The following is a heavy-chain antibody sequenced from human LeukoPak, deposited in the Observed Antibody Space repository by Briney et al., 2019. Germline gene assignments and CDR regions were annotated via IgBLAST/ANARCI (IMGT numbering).Heavy chain of an antibody. Sequence: ASVKVPCKASGYTFTSYAMNWVRQAPGQGLEWMGWINTNTGNPTYAQGFTGRFVFSLDTSVSTAYLQISSLKAEDTAVYYCAARQRVVPHAFDIWGQGTMVTVSS. J-gene: IGHJ3*02. V-gene: IGHV7-4-1*02. D-gene: IGHD3-3*01. CDR3: AARQRVVPHAFDI. CDR1: GYTFTSYA. CDR2: INTNTGNP.